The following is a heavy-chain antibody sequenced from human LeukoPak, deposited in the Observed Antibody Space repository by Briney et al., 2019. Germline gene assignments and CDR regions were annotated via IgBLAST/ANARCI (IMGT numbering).Heavy chain of an antibody. J-gene: IGHJ5*02. D-gene: IGHD3-22*01. CDR2: INHSGST. V-gene: IGHV4-34*01. Sequence: SETLSLTCAVYGGSFSGYYWSWIRQPPGKGLEWIGEINHSGSTNYNTSLKSRVTISVDTSKNQFSLKLSSVTAADTAVYYCARRYYDSRQSRKNWFDPWGQGTLVTVSS. CDR3: ARRYYDSRQSRKNWFDP. CDR1: GGSFSGYY.